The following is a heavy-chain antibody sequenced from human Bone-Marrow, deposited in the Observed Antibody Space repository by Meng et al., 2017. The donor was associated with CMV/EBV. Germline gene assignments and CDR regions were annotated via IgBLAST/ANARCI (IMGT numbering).Heavy chain of an antibody. CDR3: TSALVSAARRQFDY. J-gene: IGHJ4*02. CDR2: IRSKPYGGTP. V-gene: IGHV3-49*04. D-gene: IGHD2-15*01. CDR1: GLRYGDFA. Sequence: SWASSGLRYGDFAISLVRQAPGKGLEWISLIRSKPYGGTPEYAASVRGRFTTSVDDSKSLVYLQMNTLTSEDTAVYYCTSALVSAARRQFDYWGQGTLVTVSS.